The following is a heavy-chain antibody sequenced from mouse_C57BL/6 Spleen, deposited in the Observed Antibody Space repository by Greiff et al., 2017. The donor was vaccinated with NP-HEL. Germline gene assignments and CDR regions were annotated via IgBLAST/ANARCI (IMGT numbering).Heavy chain of an antibody. J-gene: IGHJ1*03. D-gene: IGHD2-1*01. CDR1: GYTFTSYW. Sequence: QVQLQQPGTELVKPGASVKLSCKASGYTFTSYWMHWVKQRPGQGLEWIGNINPSNGGTNYNEKFKSKATLTVDKSSSTAYMQLSSLTSEDYAVYYCARGGYYGNYVRYFDVWGTGTTVTVSS. CDR2: INPSNGGT. V-gene: IGHV1-53*01. CDR3: ARGGYYGNYVRYFDV.